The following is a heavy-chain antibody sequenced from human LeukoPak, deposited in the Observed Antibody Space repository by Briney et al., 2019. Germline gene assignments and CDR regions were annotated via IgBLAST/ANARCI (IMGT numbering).Heavy chain of an antibody. D-gene: IGHD3-22*01. CDR3: ARLSGYSSGHCYSDY. CDR2: IYYRGST. Sequence: SETLSLTCTVSGGSISSDYWSWIRQPPGKGLEWIGYIYYRGSTNYNPSLKSRVTISVDTSKNQFSLKLSSVTAADTAVYYCARLSGYSSGHCYSDYWGQGTLVTVSS. J-gene: IGHJ4*02. CDR1: GGSISSDY. V-gene: IGHV4-59*01.